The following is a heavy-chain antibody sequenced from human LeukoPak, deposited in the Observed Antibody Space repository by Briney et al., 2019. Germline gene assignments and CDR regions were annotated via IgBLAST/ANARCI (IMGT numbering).Heavy chain of an antibody. CDR3: SRITTNGYFEY. J-gene: IGHJ4*02. CDR1: GFTFSSFW. D-gene: IGHD1-1*01. V-gene: IGHV3-7*01. Sequence: GGSLRLSCSASGFTFSSFWMGWVRQAPGRGLEWVASIRWDDERHHVDSVTGRFSVSRDNAKNSLYLQMNSLRAEDTAVYFCSRITTNGYFEYWGQGALVTVSS. CDR2: IRWDDER.